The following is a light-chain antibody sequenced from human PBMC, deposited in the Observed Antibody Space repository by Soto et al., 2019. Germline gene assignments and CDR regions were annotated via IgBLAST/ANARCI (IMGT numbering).Light chain of an antibody. V-gene: IGKV3-15*01. J-gene: IGKJ1*01. CDR2: GAS. Sequence: EIVMTQSPAILSVSPGERATLSCRASQSVGRNIAWYQQKPGQAPRLLIHGASTRAAGIPARVSGRGSGTEFTLTISSLQSDAFAVYYCQQYNNWPTWSFGQGTKGEVK. CDR3: QQYNNWPTWS. CDR1: QSVGRN.